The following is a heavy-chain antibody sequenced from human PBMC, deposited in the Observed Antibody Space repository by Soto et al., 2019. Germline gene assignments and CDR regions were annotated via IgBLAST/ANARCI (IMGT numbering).Heavy chain of an antibody. V-gene: IGHV3-11*01. CDR1: GFTFSDYY. J-gene: IGHJ6*02. Sequence: AGSLSLSCAASGFTFSDYYISWIRQAPGQGLEWVSYISSSGSTIYYADSVKGRFTISRDNAKNSLYLQMNSLRAEDTAVEYCARDVPAAAFVYGYYGMDVWGQGTTVTVSS. D-gene: IGHD2-2*01. CDR2: ISSSGSTI. CDR3: ARDVPAAAFVYGYYGMDV.